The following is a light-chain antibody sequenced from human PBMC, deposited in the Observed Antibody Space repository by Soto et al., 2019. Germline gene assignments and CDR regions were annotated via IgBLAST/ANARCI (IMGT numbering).Light chain of an antibody. J-gene: IGKJ4*01. V-gene: IGKV3-20*01. CDR2: GAS. CDR3: QQYGSSPPLS. CDR1: QSVSNNY. Sequence: EIVLTQSPGTLSLSPGERATLSCRASQSVSNNYLAWYQQKPGQAPRLLIYGASNRATGIPDRFSGSGSGTDFSLTISRLEAEDFAVYYCQQYGSSPPLSFGGGTKVDIK.